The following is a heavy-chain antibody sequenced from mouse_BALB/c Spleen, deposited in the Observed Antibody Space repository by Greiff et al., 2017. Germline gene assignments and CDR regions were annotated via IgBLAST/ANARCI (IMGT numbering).Heavy chain of an antibody. CDR3: ARRSRDSSGFYAMDY. J-gene: IGHJ4*01. CDR1: GDSITSGY. D-gene: IGHD3-2*01. Sequence: DVKLVESGPSLVKPSQTLSLTCSVTGDSITSGYWNWIRKFPGNKLEYMGYISYSGSTYYNPSLKSRISITRDTSKNQYYLQLNSVTTEDTATYYCARRSRDSSGFYAMDYWGQGTSVTVSS. CDR2: ISYSGST. V-gene: IGHV3-8*02.